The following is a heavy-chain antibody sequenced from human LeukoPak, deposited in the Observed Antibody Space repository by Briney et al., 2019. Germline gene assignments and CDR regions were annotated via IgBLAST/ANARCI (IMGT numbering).Heavy chain of an antibody. CDR2: RDDSGRS. D-gene: IGHD3-10*01. Sequence: KPSETLSLTCNVSGGSMSGHFWIWFRQPPGKGLEWIGHRDDSGRSNYNPSLGSRVTISIDTSKNQFSLKLNSVTAADTADYYCARAPVVRGVFGWFDFWGQGVLVTVSS. CDR1: GGSMSGHF. CDR3: ARAPVVRGVFGWFDF. J-gene: IGHJ5*01. V-gene: IGHV4-59*11.